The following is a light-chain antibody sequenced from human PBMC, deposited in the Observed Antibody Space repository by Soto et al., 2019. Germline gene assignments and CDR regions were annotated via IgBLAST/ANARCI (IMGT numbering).Light chain of an antibody. Sequence: AIQLTQSPSSLSASVGDRVTITCRASHDIASALAWYQQKPGKPPKLMIYDASTLEGGVPSRFSGSGSGTDFTLTISGLRPEDFATYYCQQFNYFRVTFGQGTRLEI. CDR3: QQFNYFRVT. CDR2: DAS. CDR1: HDIASA. J-gene: IGKJ5*01. V-gene: IGKV1D-13*01.